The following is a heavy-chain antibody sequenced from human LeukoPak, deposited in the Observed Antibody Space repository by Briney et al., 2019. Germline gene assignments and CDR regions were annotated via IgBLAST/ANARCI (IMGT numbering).Heavy chain of an antibody. J-gene: IGHJ4*02. Sequence: GASVKVSCKASGYTFNSHDINWVRQATGHGLEWMGWMSPYSGNTGYAQKFQGRVTVTRDTSINTAYLEFYSLRSEDTAVYYCARGYSPTLRTTGNDYWGQGTLVTVSS. CDR1: GYTFNSHD. D-gene: IGHD1-1*01. CDR3: ARGYSPTLRTTGNDY. CDR2: MSPYSGNT. V-gene: IGHV1-8*01.